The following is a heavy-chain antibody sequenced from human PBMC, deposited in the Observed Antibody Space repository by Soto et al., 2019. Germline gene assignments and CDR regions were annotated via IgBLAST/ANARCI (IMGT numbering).Heavy chain of an antibody. CDR2: IYDSGST. D-gene: IGHD6-25*01. J-gene: IGHJ4*02. V-gene: IGHV4-31*03. CDR1: GGSISSGGQY. CDR3: ARDAAEYYFDY. Sequence: QVQLKESGPGLVKPSQTLSLTCTVSGGSISSGGQYWSWIRQHPGKGLEWIGYIYDSGSTYYNPSLSSGVTISVDTSKKQFSLKLRSVTAADTAVYYCARDAAEYYFDYWGQGTLVTVSS.